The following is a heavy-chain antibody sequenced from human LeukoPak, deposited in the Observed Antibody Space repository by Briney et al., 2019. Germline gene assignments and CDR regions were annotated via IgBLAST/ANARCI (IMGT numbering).Heavy chain of an antibody. Sequence: GESLKISCKGSGYSFTSYWIGWVRQMPGKGLEWMGIIYPGDSDTRYSPSFQGQVTISADKSISTAYLQWSSLKASDTAMYYCARHNNWNDNYYYGMDVWGQGTTVTVSS. CDR2: IYPGDSDT. V-gene: IGHV5-51*01. CDR3: ARHNNWNDNYYYGMDV. J-gene: IGHJ6*02. D-gene: IGHD1-1*01. CDR1: GYSFTSYW.